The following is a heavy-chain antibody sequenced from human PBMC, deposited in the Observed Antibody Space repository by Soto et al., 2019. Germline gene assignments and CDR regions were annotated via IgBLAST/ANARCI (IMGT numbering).Heavy chain of an antibody. CDR2: IYYTGST. D-gene: IGHD5-18*01. Sequence: PPETLSLTGNVSGASISRGDYYWTWIRQSPGKGLEWIGYIYYTGSTFYSPSLKSRVTISLDTSENHFSLDMNSVTAADTAVYFCARVSGHNTGYYSVYFMDVWGQGTTVTVSS. V-gene: IGHV4-30-4*01. CDR3: ARVSGHNTGYYSVYFMDV. J-gene: IGHJ6*02. CDR1: GASISRGDYY.